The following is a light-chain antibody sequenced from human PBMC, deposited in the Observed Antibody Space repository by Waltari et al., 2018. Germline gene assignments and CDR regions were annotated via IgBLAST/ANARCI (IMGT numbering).Light chain of an antibody. J-gene: IGKJ3*01. CDR3: QQYDNLPRRT. V-gene: IGKV1-33*01. Sequence: DIQMTQSPSSLSASVGDRVTSTCQASQDISNYLNWYQQKPGKAPKLLIYDASNLETGVPSRFSGSGSGTDFTFTISSLQPEDIATYYCQQYDNLPRRTFGPGTKVDIK. CDR1: QDISNY. CDR2: DAS.